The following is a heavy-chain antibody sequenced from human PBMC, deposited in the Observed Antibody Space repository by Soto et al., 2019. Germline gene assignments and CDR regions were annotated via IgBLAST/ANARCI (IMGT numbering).Heavy chain of an antibody. CDR2: ISYDGSNK. V-gene: IGHV3-30-3*01. CDR1: GFTFSSYA. CDR3: ARDGLDIVVVVAATYYYYGMDV. J-gene: IGHJ6*02. D-gene: IGHD2-15*01. Sequence: PGGSLRLSCAASGFTFSSYAMHWVRQAPGKGLEWVAVISYDGSNKYYADSVKGRFTISRGNSKNTLYLQMNSLRAEDTAVYYCARDGLDIVVVVAATYYYYGMDVWGQGTTVTVSS.